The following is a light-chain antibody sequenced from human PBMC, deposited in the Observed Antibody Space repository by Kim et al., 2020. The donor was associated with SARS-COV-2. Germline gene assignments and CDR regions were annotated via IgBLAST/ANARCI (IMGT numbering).Light chain of an antibody. CDR1: HIISNS. J-gene: IGKJ4*01. V-gene: IGKV1-39*01. CDR2: AAS. CDR3: QQSYCSPA. Sequence: SASVGDRIAISFRASHIISNSLYWYQQNPGKAPKLLIYAASSLQSMLPSRFSGSSSGTNYTLTISRLQPEFFVTYYCQQSYCSPAFGGGTKVDIK.